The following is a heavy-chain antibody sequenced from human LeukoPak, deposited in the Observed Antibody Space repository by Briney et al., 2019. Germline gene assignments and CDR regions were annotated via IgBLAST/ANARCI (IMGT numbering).Heavy chain of an antibody. J-gene: IGHJ5*02. V-gene: IGHV4-34*01. Sequence: PSETLSLTCAVYGGSFSGYYWSWIRQPPGKGLEWIGEINHSGSTNYNPSLKSRVTLSVDTSKNQFSLKLSSVTAADTAVYYCARGRGWWELLKSWFDPWGQGTLVTVSS. CDR1: GGSFSGYY. CDR2: INHSGST. D-gene: IGHD1-26*01. CDR3: ARGRGWWELLKSWFDP.